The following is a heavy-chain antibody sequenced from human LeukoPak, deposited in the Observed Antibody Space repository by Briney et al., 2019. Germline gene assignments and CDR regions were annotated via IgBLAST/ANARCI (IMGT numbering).Heavy chain of an antibody. J-gene: IGHJ5*01. CDR3: ARDGAPYNWNDS. Sequence: PSETLSLTCTVSGGSVSSGSYHWSWIRQPPGKGLEWFGYIYYSGSTNYNPSLKSRVTISVDTSKNQFSLKLRSVTAADTAVYYCARDGAPYNWNDSWGQGTLVTVSS. CDR1: GGSVSSGSYH. V-gene: IGHV4-61*01. CDR2: IYYSGST.